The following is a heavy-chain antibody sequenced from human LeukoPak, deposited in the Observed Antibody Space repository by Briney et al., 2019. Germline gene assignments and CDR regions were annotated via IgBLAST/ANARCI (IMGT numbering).Heavy chain of an antibody. CDR2: IYTSGST. CDR3: AREGDSGYCSGGSCYGWRNLDY. D-gene: IGHD2-15*01. V-gene: IGHV4-61*02. Sequence: PSETLSLTCTVPGASISIGSLYWSWIRQPAGKGLEWIGRIYTSGSTNYTPSLKSRVTISVDTSKNQFSLKLSSVTAADTAVYYCAREGDSGYCSGGSCYGWRNLDYWGQGNLVTVSS. J-gene: IGHJ4*02. CDR1: GASISIGSLY.